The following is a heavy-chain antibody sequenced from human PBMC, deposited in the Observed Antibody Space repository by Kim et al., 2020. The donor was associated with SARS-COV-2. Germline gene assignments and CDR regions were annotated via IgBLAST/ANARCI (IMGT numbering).Heavy chain of an antibody. Sequence: ASVKVSCKASGYTFTSYGISWVRQAPGQGLEWMGWISAYNGNTNYAQKLQGRVTMTTDTSTSTAYMELRSLRSDDTAVYYCARDWDSNYAYYMDVWGKGTTVTVSS. V-gene: IGHV1-18*01. CDR3: ARDWDSNYAYYMDV. D-gene: IGHD4-4*01. CDR2: ISAYNGNT. CDR1: GYTFTSYG. J-gene: IGHJ6*03.